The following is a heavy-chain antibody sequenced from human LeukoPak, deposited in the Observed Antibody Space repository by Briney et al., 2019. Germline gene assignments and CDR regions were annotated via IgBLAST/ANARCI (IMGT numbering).Heavy chain of an antibody. J-gene: IGHJ6*02. CDR1: GFTFSSYG. V-gene: IGHV3-30*02. CDR3: ARSIRGYSGYYYYYGMDV. Sequence: PGGSLRLSCAASGFTFSSYGMHWVRQAPGKGLEWVAFIRYDGSNKYYADSVKGRFTISRDNAKNSLYLQMNSLRAEDTAVYYCARSIRGYSGYYYYYGMDVWGQGTTVTVSS. D-gene: IGHD5-12*01. CDR2: IRYDGSNK.